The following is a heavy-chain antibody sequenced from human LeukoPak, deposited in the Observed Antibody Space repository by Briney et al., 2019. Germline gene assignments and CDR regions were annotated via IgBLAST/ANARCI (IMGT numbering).Heavy chain of an antibody. CDR1: GFTFRGYP. J-gene: IGHJ4*02. Sequence: GGPLRLPCAASGFTFRGYPMHWARQAPGKGLEYVSAITPDGGGTYYASSVRGRFTISRDNSMNTLYLQMGGLRDEDMAVYYCARLLSSGSTRRIYEYWGQETLVTVSS. D-gene: IGHD6-6*01. V-gene: IGHV3-64*01. CDR3: ARLLSSGSTRRIYEY. CDR2: ITPDGGGT.